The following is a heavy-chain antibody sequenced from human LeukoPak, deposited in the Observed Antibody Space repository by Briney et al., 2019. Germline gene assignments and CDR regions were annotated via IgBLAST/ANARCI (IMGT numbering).Heavy chain of an antibody. J-gene: IGHJ4*02. CDR1: SGSISSSNW. CDR3: ATIPRWIAVAGTAFDY. D-gene: IGHD6-19*01. V-gene: IGHV4-4*02. Sequence: SGTLSLTCAVSSGSISSSNWWSWVRQPPGKGLEWIGEIYHSGSTNYNPSLKSRVTISVDKSKNQFSLKLSSVTAADTAVYYCATIPRWIAVAGTAFDYWGQGTLVTVSS. CDR2: IYHSGST.